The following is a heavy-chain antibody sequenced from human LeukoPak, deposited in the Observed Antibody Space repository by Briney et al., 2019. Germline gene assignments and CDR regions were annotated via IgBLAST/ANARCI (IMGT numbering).Heavy chain of an antibody. CDR3: ARAVGRIY. V-gene: IGHV4-59*08. CDR2: IYYSGST. J-gene: IGHJ4*02. CDR1: GGSISSYY. Sequence: SETLSLTCTVSGGSISSYYWSWIRQPPGKGLEWIGYIYYSGSTNYNPSLKSRVTISVDTSKNQFSLKLSSVTAADTAVYYCARAVGRIYWGQGTLVTVSS.